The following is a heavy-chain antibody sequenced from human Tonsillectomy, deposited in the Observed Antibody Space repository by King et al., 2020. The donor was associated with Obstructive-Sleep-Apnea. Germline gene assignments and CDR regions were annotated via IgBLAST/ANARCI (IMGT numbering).Heavy chain of an antibody. D-gene: IGHD3-10*01. CDR3: AREITMVRGGGWFDP. J-gene: IGHJ5*02. V-gene: IGHV4-59*01. Sequence: VQLQESGPGLVKPSETLSLTCTVSGGSISSYYWSWIRQPPGKGLEWIGYIYYSGSTNYNPSLKSRVTISVDTSKNQFSLKLSSVTAADTAVYYCAREITMVRGGGWFDPWGQGTLVTVSS. CDR1: GGSISSYY. CDR2: IYYSGST.